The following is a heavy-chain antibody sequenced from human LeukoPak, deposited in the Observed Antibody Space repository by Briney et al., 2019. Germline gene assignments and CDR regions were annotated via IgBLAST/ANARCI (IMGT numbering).Heavy chain of an antibody. CDR3: AGKYYYDSSGYYFPYQY. CDR1: GYTFTSYG. V-gene: IGHV1-69*04. D-gene: IGHD3-22*01. J-gene: IGHJ4*02. CDR2: IIPILGIA. Sequence: ASVKVSCKASGYTFTSYGISWVRQAPGQGLEWMGRIIPILGIANYAQKFQGRVTITADKSTSTAYMELSSLRSEDSAVYYCAGKYYYDSSGYYFPYQYWGQGTLVTVSS.